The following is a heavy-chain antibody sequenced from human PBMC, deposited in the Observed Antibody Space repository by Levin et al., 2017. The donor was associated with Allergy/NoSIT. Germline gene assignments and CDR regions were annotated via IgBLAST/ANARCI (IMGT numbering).Heavy chain of an antibody. CDR2: FNYRGST. V-gene: IGHV4-61*01. CDR3: ARNRIVVAGGNDYYYGMEV. J-gene: IGHJ6*02. D-gene: IGHD6-19*01. Sequence: SETLSLTCTVSGGSVSSGTYYWSWIRQPPGKGLEWIGYFNYRGSTKYNPSLKSRVTISVDTSKNEFSLKLSSVTAAETAVYYCARNRIVVAGGNDYYYGMEVWGQGTTVTVSS. CDR1: GGSVSSGTYY.